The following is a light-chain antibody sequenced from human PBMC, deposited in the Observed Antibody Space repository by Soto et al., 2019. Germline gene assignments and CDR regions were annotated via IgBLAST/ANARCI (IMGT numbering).Light chain of an antibody. J-gene: IGKJ4*01. CDR2: AAS. CDR3: QQYGSSLPVT. CDR1: QSLTNNY. V-gene: IGKV3-20*01. Sequence: EIVLTQSPGTLSLSPGERATLSCRASQSLTNNYLAWYQQKPGQDPRLLIYAASSRATGIPDRFSGSGSETDFTLTISRLEPEDFAVYYCQQYGSSLPVTFGGGTNVEIK.